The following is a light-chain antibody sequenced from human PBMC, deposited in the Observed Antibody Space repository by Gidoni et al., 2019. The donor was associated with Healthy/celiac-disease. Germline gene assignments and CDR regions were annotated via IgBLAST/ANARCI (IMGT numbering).Light chain of an antibody. J-gene: IGKJ3*01. V-gene: IGKV3-20*01. CDR3: QQYGSSPFT. CDR1: QSVSSSY. Sequence: ELVFTQTPGTLSLSPGERATLSCRDSQSVSSSYLAWYQQKPGQDPRLLIYGASSGSGTDFTLTISRLEPEDFAVYYCQQYGSSPFTFGPGTKVDIK. CDR2: GAS.